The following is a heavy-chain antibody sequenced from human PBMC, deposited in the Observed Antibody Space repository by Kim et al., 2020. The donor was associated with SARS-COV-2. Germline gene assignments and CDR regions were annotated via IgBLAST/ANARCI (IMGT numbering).Heavy chain of an antibody. J-gene: IGHJ4*02. V-gene: IGHV3-21*01. CDR3: AREASGSYRHCDY. Sequence: GGSLRLSCAASGFTFSSYSMNWVRQAPGKGLEWVSSISSSSSYIYYADSVKGRFTISRDNAKNSLYLQMNSLRAEDTAVYYCAREASGSYRHCDYWGQGTLVTVSS. CDR1: GFTFSSYS. D-gene: IGHD1-26*01. CDR2: ISSSSSYI.